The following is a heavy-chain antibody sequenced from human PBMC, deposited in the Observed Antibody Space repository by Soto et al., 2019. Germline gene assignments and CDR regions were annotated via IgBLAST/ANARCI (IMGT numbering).Heavy chain of an antibody. CDR2: IFYSGST. CDR1: GGSISSRSYY. Sequence: PSETLSLTCTVSGGSISSRSYYWGGIRQPTGKGLQWIGNIFYSGSTYYNPSLKSRVTISVDTSKDQFSLKLSSVTAADTAVYYCARHGNYYDSSGPNWFDPWGQGTLVTVSS. D-gene: IGHD3-22*01. J-gene: IGHJ5*02. V-gene: IGHV4-39*01. CDR3: ARHGNYYDSSGPNWFDP.